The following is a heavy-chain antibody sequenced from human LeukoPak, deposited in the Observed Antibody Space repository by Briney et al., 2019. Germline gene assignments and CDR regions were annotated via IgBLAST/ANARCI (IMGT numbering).Heavy chain of an antibody. CDR2: INSDGSST. D-gene: IGHD3-9*01. CDR1: GFTFSSYW. V-gene: IGHV3-74*01. Sequence: GGSLRLSCAASGFTFSSYWMHWVRQAPGKGLVWVSRINSDGSSTSYADSVKGRFTISRDNSKNTLYLQMNSLRAEDTAVYYCAKVRGGVLRYPNWFDPWGQGTLVTVSS. J-gene: IGHJ5*02. CDR3: AKVRGGVLRYPNWFDP.